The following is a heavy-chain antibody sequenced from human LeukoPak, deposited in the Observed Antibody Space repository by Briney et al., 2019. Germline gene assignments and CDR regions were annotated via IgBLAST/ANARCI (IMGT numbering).Heavy chain of an antibody. J-gene: IGHJ1*01. CDR3: AALLCSGGSCYSGEYFQH. Sequence: GASVKVSCKASGYTFTSYGISWVRQAPGQGLEWMGWISAYNGNTNYAQKLQGRVTMTTDTSTSTAYMELRSLRSDDTAVYYCAALLCSGGSCYSGEYFQHWGQGTLVTVSS. V-gene: IGHV1-18*01. D-gene: IGHD2-15*01. CDR2: ISAYNGNT. CDR1: GYTFTSYG.